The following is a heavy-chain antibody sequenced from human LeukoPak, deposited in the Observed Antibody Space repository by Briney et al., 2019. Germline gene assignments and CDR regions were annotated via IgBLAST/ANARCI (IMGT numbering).Heavy chain of an antibody. V-gene: IGHV3-43*01. D-gene: IGHD3-3*01. CDR1: GFTFDDYT. Sequence: GGSLRLSCAASGFTFDDYTMHWVRQAPGKGLEWVSLISWDGGSTYYADSVKGRFTISRDNSKNSLYLQMNSLRTKDTALYYCAKVTYDFWSGYSADTGPMDVWGKGTTVTVSS. J-gene: IGHJ6*04. CDR2: ISWDGGST. CDR3: AKVTYDFWSGYSADTGPMDV.